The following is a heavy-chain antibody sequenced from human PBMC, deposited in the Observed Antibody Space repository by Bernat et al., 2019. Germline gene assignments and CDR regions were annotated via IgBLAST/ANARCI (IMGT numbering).Heavy chain of an antibody. CDR2: ISWNSGSI. V-gene: IGHV3-9*01. CDR1: GFTFSSYA. J-gene: IGHJ5*02. CDR3: AKAQAAGRAYNWFDP. D-gene: IGHD6-13*01. Sequence: EVQLLESGGGLVQPGGSLRLSCAASGFTFSSYAMSWVRQAPGKGLEWVSGISWNSGSIGYADSVKGRFTISRDNAKNSLYLQMNSLRAEDTALYYCAKAQAAGRAYNWFDPWGQGTLVTVSS.